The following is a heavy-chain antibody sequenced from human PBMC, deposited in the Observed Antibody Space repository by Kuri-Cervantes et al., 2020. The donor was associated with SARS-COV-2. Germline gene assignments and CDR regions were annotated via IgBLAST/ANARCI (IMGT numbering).Heavy chain of an antibody. CDR1: GGSFSSSY. Sequence: ESLKISCAVYGGSFSSSYWSWIRQPPGKGLEWIGEINHSGSTNYNPSLKSRVTISEDTSKNQFSLKLTSVTAADTAAYYCARGKRVGYCSGGSCYSGRSINYYYYGMDVWGQGTTVTVSS. J-gene: IGHJ6*02. D-gene: IGHD2-15*01. CDR2: INHSGST. CDR3: ARGKRVGYCSGGSCYSGRSINYYYYGMDV. V-gene: IGHV4-34*01.